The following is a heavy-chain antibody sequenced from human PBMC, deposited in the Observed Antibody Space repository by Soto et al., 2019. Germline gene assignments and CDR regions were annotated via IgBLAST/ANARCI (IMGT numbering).Heavy chain of an antibody. Sequence: SETLSLTCTVSGGSISSGGYYWSWIRQHPGKGLEWIGYIYYSGSTYYNPSLKSRVTISVDTSKNQFSLKLSSVTAADTAVYYCARGSYYDFWSGYSAPFEWGQGTLVTVSS. CDR1: GGSISSGGYY. V-gene: IGHV4-31*03. D-gene: IGHD3-3*01. CDR3: ARGSYYDFWSGYSAPFE. CDR2: IYYSGST. J-gene: IGHJ4*02.